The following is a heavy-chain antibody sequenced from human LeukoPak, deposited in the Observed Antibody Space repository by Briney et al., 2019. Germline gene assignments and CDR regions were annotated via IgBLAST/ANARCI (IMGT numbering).Heavy chain of an antibody. V-gene: IGHV3-30*18. CDR3: AKDRRPNSGSYLDY. CDR2: ISYDGSNK. J-gene: IGHJ4*02. Sequence: GRSLRLSCAASGFTFSSYGMHWVRQAPGKGLEWVAVISYDGSNKYYADSVKGRFTIPRDNSKNTLYLQMNSLRAEDTAVYYCAKDRRPNSGSYLDYWGQGTLVTVSS. CDR1: GFTFSSYG. D-gene: IGHD1-26*01.